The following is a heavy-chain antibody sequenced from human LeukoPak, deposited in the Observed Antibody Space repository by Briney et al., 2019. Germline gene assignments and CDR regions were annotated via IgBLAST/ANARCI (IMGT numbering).Heavy chain of an antibody. D-gene: IGHD3-22*01. J-gene: IGHJ4*02. V-gene: IGHV3-48*03. CDR3: ARDPRGPTGYDSPGRDSFDY. Sequence: GGSLRLSCAASGFTFSSYEMNWVRQAPGKGLEWVSYISSSGSTIYYADSVKGRFTISRDNSENTVWLHMSSLGPEDTAVYFCARDPRGPTGYDSPGRDSFDYWGQGTLVTVSS. CDR1: GFTFSSYE. CDR2: ISSSGSTI.